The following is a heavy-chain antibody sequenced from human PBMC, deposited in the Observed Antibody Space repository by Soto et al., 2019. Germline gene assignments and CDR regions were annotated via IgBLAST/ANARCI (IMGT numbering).Heavy chain of an antibody. Sequence: QITLKESGPTLVKPTQTLTLTCTFSGFSLSSTRMAVGWIRQPPGKALEWLALIYWDDDKRYSPFLKSRLTTTKDTSKTQVVLTMSNMAPVDTARYYCAHIVVAGLGYYFDYWGQGTLVTVSS. CDR2: IYWDDDK. V-gene: IGHV2-5*02. J-gene: IGHJ4*02. CDR1: GFSLSSTRMA. D-gene: IGHD6-19*01. CDR3: AHIVVAGLGYYFDY.